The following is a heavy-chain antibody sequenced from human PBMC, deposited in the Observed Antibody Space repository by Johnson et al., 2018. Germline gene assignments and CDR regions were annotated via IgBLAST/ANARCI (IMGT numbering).Heavy chain of an antibody. CDR1: GFTFSSYS. CDR3: TRLGYCSEGRCYYMDV. V-gene: IGHV3-21*01. CDR2: ISTSSTYI. J-gene: IGHJ6*03. D-gene: IGHD2-15*01. Sequence: EVQLVESGGGLVKPGGSLRLSCAASGFTFSSYSMNWVRQAPGKGLEWVSSISTSSTYIFYADSVKGRFTISRDNAKNSLYLQMDSLRAEDTAVYYCTRLGYCSEGRCYYMDVWGKGTTVTVSS.